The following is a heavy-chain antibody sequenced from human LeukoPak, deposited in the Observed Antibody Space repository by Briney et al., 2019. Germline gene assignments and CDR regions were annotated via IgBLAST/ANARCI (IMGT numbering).Heavy chain of an antibody. V-gene: IGHV1-2*02. CDR2: INPNSGGT. Sequence: ASVKVSCKASGYTFTGYYMHWVRQAPGQGLEWMGWINPNSGGTNYAQKFQGRVNMTRATSINTAYMELSRLRSDDTAVYYCARDQPYYYGSGSSSHSDYWGQGTLVTVSS. D-gene: IGHD3-10*01. CDR1: GYTFTGYY. CDR3: ARDQPYYYGSGSSSHSDY. J-gene: IGHJ4*02.